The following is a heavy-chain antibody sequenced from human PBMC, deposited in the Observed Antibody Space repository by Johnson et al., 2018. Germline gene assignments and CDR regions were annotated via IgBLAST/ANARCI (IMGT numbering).Heavy chain of an antibody. J-gene: IGHJ6*02. CDR2: ISYDGSNI. V-gene: IGHV3-30*18. CDR1: GFTFSSYG. D-gene: IGHD3-9*01. CDR3: AKDLYYDILTGPNGMDV. Sequence: VQLVETGGGVVQPGRSXRLSCAASGFTFSSYGMHWVRQAPGKGLEWVAVISYDGSNIYYADSVKGRFTISRDNSKKTLYLQRNSLRGEDTAVYYCAKDLYYDILTGPNGMDVWGQGTTVTVSS.